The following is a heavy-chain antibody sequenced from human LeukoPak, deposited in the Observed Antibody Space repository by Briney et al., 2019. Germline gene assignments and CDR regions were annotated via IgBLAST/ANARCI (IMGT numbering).Heavy chain of an antibody. CDR3: AREGGTVEEGDFDY. CDR1: GFTFTFSTSG. D-gene: IGHD7-27*01. Sequence: GGSLRLSCAASGFTFTFSTSGMHWVRQAPGKGLEWVAFIQYDDSEKSYADSVKGRCTTSRVNSKNTVYLQMNSLRVEDTAVYYCAREGGTVEEGDFDYWAQGPLVTVSS. V-gene: IGHV3-30*02. CDR2: IQYDDSEK. J-gene: IGHJ4*02.